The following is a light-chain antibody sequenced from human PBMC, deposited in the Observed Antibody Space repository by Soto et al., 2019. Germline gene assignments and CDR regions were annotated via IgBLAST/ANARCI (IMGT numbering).Light chain of an antibody. CDR2: EVI. CDR1: SSDIGTYNS. V-gene: IGLV2-14*01. Sequence: QSALTQPASVSGSPGQSITISCTGTSSDIGTYNSVSWYQHHPGKAPKLLIFEVIDRPSGVSDRISGSKSGNTASLTISGLQPEDEADYYCCSYTSTYTLVFGGGTKLTVL. J-gene: IGLJ3*02. CDR3: CSYTSTYTLV.